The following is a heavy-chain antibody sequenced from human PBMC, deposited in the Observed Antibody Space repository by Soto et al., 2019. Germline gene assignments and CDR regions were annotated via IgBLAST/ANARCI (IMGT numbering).Heavy chain of an antibody. CDR2: ISAYNGNT. CDR3: ARDQNPPYYDFWSGYYSAGMDV. J-gene: IGHJ6*02. V-gene: IGHV1-18*01. D-gene: IGHD3-3*01. Sequence: ASVKVSCKASGYTFTSYGISWVRQAPGQGLEWMGWISAYNGNTSYAQKFQGRVTMTRDTSTSTVYMELSSLRSEDTAVYYCARDQNPPYYDFWSGYYSAGMDVWGQGTTVTVSS. CDR1: GYTFTSYG.